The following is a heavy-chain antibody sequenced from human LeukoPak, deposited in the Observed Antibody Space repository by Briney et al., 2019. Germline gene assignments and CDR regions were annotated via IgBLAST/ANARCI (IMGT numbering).Heavy chain of an antibody. V-gene: IGHV1-18*01. D-gene: IGHD3-22*01. CDR2: VSAYNGVT. CDR1: GYTFTGYA. Sequence: PGASVKVSCKAAGYTFTGYANSWVRQAPGQGLEWMGWVSAYNGVTNYAQNFQDRVTMTTDTPTTTAYMELRSLTSDDTAVYFCARVDLYYDSSGCSRAANDYWGQGTLVIVSS. CDR3: ARVDLYYDSSGCSRAANDY. J-gene: IGHJ4*02.